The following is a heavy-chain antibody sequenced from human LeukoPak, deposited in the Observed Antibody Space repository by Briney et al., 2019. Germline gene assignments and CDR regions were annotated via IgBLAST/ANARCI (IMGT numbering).Heavy chain of an antibody. J-gene: IGHJ6*03. D-gene: IGHD4-11*01. CDR2: MNPNSGNT. CDR3: ARGPSYSYYGAYHYYIDV. CDR1: GYTFTNYD. Sequence: ASVKVSCKASGYTFTNYDINWVGQAAGQGLEWMGWMNPNSGNTGYAQKFQGRVTITRDTSINTAYMELTSLTSEDSAVYYCARGPSYSYYGAYHYYIDVWGKGTTVTVSS. V-gene: IGHV1-8*03.